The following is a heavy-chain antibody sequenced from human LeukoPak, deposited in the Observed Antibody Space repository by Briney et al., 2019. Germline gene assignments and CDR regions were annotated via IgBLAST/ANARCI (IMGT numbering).Heavy chain of an antibody. CDR2: IYHSGST. CDR1: GYSISSGYY. D-gene: IGHD5-18*01. Sequence: SETLSLTCTVSGYSISSGYYWGWIRQPPGKGLEWIGSIYHSGSTYHNPSLKSRVTISVDTSKNQFSLKLSSVTAADTAVFYCASGYSYDLFDYWGQGTLVTVSS. V-gene: IGHV4-38-2*02. CDR3: ASGYSYDLFDY. J-gene: IGHJ4*02.